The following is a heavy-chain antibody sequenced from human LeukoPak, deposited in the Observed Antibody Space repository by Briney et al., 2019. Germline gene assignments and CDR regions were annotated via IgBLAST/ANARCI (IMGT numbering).Heavy chain of an antibody. CDR2: ITTSNYI. V-gene: IGHV3-21*01. J-gene: IGHJ4*02. CDR1: GFTFSSHS. CDR3: VREQARGGSFDY. D-gene: IGHD2-15*01. Sequence: GGSLRLSCVVSGFTFSSHSVNWVRQAPGKGLEWVLSITTSNYIFYADSVKGRFTISRDNAKNSLYLQMNGLRAEDTAVYYCVREQARGGSFDYWGQGTLVTVSS.